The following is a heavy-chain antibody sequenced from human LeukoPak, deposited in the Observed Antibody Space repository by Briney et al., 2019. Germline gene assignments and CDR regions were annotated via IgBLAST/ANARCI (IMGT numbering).Heavy chain of an antibody. CDR1: GFTFSRSG. D-gene: IGHD3-10*01. CDR2: ITGAGDGT. Sequence: PGGSLRLSCAASGFTFSRSGMTWVRQAPGKGLEWLSLITGAGDGTYYADSVKGRFTVSRDNSKKTLYLQMNSLKAEDTAVYYCAKASIAVVQDLVHNWLDPWGQGTLVTVSS. CDR3: AKASIAVVQDLVHNWLDP. J-gene: IGHJ5*02. V-gene: IGHV3-23*01.